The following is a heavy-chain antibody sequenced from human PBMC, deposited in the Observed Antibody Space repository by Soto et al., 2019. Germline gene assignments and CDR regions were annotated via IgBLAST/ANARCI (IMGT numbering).Heavy chain of an antibody. V-gene: IGHV1-69*13. CDR1: GGTFSSYA. D-gene: IGHD6-13*01. CDR3: ARGIVVAAAAQYYYYGMDV. Sequence: SVKVSSKASGGTFSSYAISWVRQAPGQGLEWMGGIIPIFGTANYAQKFQGRVTITADESTSTAYMELSSLRSEDTAVYYCARGIVVAAAAQYYYYGMDVWGQGTTVTVSS. CDR2: IIPIFGTA. J-gene: IGHJ6*02.